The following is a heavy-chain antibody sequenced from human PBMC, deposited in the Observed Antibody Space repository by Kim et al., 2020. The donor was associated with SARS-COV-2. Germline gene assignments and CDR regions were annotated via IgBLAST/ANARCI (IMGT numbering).Heavy chain of an antibody. CDR3: ARDLPLYYDSSGYDGY. J-gene: IGHJ4*02. Sequence: GGSLRLSCAASGFTFSSYGMHWVRQAPGKGLEWVAVIWYDGSNKYYADSVKGRFTISRDNSKNTLYLQMNSLRAEDKAVYYCARDLPLYYDSSGYDGYWGQGTLVTVSS. CDR2: IWYDGSNK. D-gene: IGHD3-22*01. V-gene: IGHV3-33*01. CDR1: GFTFSSYG.